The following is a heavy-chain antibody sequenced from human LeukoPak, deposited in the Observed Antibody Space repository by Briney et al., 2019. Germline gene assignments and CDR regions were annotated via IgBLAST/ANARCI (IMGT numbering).Heavy chain of an antibody. CDR1: GYTFTSYD. CDR2: MNPDSGNT. V-gene: IGHV1-8*01. D-gene: IGHD6-13*01. J-gene: IGHJ4*02. Sequence: AASVKVSCKASGYTFTSYDINWVRQVSGQGVEWMGWMNPDSGNTGYAQNFQGRVTMTRDTSINTAYMDLSSLTSDDTAVYYCARSGASSRSWHDYWGQGTLVTVSS. CDR3: ARSGASSRSWHDY.